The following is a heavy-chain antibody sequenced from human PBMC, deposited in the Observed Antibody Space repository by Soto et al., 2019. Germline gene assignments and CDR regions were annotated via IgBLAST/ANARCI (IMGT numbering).Heavy chain of an antibody. Sequence: EVQLVESGGGLVKPGGSLRLSCAASGFTFSSYSMNWVRQAPGKGLEWVSSISSSSSTIYYADSVKGRFTISRDNAKNSLYLQMNSLRDEDTAVYYCARGLELVRYYYYGMDVWGQGTTVTVSS. CDR1: GFTFSSYS. CDR2: ISSSSSTI. D-gene: IGHD6-6*01. J-gene: IGHJ6*02. V-gene: IGHV3-21*01. CDR3: ARGLELVRYYYYGMDV.